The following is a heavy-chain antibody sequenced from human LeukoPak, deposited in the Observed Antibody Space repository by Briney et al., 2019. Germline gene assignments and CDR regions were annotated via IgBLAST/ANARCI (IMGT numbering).Heavy chain of an antibody. CDR3: ARDYYASGSPNDY. Sequence: GGSLRLSCAASGFTFSSYWMHWVRHAPGKGLVWLSRINSDAGSTSYADSVKGRFTISRDNVKNTLYLQMNNLRAEDTAVYYCARDYYASGSPNDYWGQGTLVTVSS. D-gene: IGHD3-10*01. J-gene: IGHJ4*02. V-gene: IGHV3-74*01. CDR2: INSDAGST. CDR1: GFTFSSYW.